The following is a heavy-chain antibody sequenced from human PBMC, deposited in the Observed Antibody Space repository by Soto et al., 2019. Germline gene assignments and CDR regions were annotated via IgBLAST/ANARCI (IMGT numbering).Heavy chain of an antibody. CDR3: ARDPHYYDSSGYYPRGGWFDP. CDR1: GFTVSSNY. Sequence: EVQLVESGGGLVQPGGSLRLSCAASGFTVSSNYMSWVRQAPGKGLEWVSVIYSGGSTYYADSVKGRFTISRDNSKNTLLLLXNSRRAEDTAVYYCARDPHYYDSSGYYPRGGWFDPWGQGTLVTVSS. CDR2: IYSGGST. D-gene: IGHD3-22*01. J-gene: IGHJ5*02. V-gene: IGHV3-66*01.